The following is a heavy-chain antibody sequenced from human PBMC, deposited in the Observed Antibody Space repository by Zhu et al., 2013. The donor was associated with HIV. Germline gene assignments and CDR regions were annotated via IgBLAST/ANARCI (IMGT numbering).Heavy chain of an antibody. CDR1: DYTFTSYA. D-gene: IGHD6-6*01. CDR3: ARDLRLATRRGSFDY. Sequence: QVQLVQSGAEVKKPGASVKVSCKASDYTFTSYAISWVRQAPGQGLEWMGWISAYTGETNYAQKFQGRLTMTTDTSTTTAYMELRSLRSDDTAVYYCARDLRLATRRGSFDYWGQGTLVAVSS. CDR2: ISAYTGET. V-gene: IGHV1-18*01. J-gene: IGHJ4*02.